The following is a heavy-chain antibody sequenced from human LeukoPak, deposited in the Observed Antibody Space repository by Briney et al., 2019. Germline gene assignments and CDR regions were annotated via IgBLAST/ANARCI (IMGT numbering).Heavy chain of an antibody. CDR1: GFTLSSYA. V-gene: IGHV3-53*01. J-gene: IGHJ4*02. CDR2: IYSGGST. Sequence: PGGSLRLSCAASGFTLSSYAMSWVRQGPGKGLEWVSVIYSGGSTYYADSVKGRFTISRDNSKNTLYLQMNSLRAEDTAVYYCARTTGYYCWGQGTLVTVSS. D-gene: IGHD1-1*01. CDR3: ARTTGYYC.